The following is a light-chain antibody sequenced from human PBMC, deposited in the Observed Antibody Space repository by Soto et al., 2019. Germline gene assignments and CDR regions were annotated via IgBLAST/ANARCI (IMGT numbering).Light chain of an antibody. CDR2: DAS. CDR1: QSVDND. CDR3: QQYDNWPPIT. J-gene: IGKJ5*01. V-gene: IGKV3-15*01. Sequence: EIVMTQSPATLSVSPGDRATLSCRASQSVDNDLAWYQQKPGQPPRLLIYDASTRATGIPARFSGSGSGTEFTLTISSLQSEDFAVYYCQQYDNWPPITFGQGTRLEI.